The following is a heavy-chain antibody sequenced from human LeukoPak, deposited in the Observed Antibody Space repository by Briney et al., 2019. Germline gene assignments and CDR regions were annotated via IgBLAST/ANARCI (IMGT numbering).Heavy chain of an antibody. V-gene: IGHV3-7*01. J-gene: IGHJ4*02. D-gene: IGHD6-19*01. Sequence: PGGSLRLSCAASGFTFSNYWMTWVRQAPGKGLEWVANIKHDGSEDYYLDSVKGRFTISRDNSKNTLYLQMNSLRAEDTAVYYCAKDNQQWLGYFDYWGQGTLVTVSS. CDR3: AKDNQQWLGYFDY. CDR1: GFTFSNYW. CDR2: IKHDGSED.